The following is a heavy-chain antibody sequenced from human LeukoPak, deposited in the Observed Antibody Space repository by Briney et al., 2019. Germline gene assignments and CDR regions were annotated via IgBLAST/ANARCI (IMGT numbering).Heavy chain of an antibody. J-gene: IGHJ4*02. Sequence: PSESLSLTCAVYGGSFSGYYWSWIRQPPGKGLEWIGEIIHTGSTNYNPSLKSRVTISVDTSKNQFSLKLSSVTAADTAVYYCARRGGRYYESSGYYYVRDFDYWGQGSLVTGS. CDR2: IIHTGST. CDR1: GGSFSGYY. D-gene: IGHD3-22*01. CDR3: ARRGGRYYESSGYYYVRDFDY. V-gene: IGHV4-34*12.